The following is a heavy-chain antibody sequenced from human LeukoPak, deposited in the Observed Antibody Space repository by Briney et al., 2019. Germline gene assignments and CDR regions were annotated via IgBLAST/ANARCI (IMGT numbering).Heavy chain of an antibody. D-gene: IGHD5-12*01. J-gene: IGHJ6*03. CDR3: AKDPPYSGYDSGYYMDV. Sequence: PGGSLRLSCAASGFTFSSYGMHWVRQAPGKGLEWVAFIRYDGSNKYYADSVKGRFTISRDNSKNTLYLQMNSLRAEDTAVYYCAKDPPYSGYDSGYYMDVWGKGTTVTVSS. CDR2: IRYDGSNK. V-gene: IGHV3-30*02. CDR1: GFTFSSYG.